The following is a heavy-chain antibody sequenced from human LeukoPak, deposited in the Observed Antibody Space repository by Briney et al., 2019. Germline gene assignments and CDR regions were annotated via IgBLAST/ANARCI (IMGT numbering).Heavy chain of an antibody. D-gene: IGHD2-2*01. J-gene: IGHJ5*02. V-gene: IGHV3-23*01. CDR2: ISGSGGST. CDR1: GFTFSSYA. Sequence: GGSLRLSCAASGFTFSSYAMSWVRQAPGKGKEWVSAISGSGGSTYYADSVKGRFTISRDNSKNTLYLQMNSLRAEDTAVYYCASGDCSSTSCYRGGYNWFDPWGQGTLVTVSS. CDR3: ASGDCSSTSCYRGGYNWFDP.